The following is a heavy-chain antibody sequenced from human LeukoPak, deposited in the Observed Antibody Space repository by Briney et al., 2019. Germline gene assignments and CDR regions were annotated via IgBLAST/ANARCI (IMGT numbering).Heavy chain of an antibody. Sequence: SETLSLTCAVYDGSFSGYSWSWIRQPPGKGLEWIGEINHSGSTNYNPSLKSRVTISVDTSKNQFSLKLSSVTAADTAVYYCARAWRIGSYRWRGEYYFDYWGQGTLVTVSS. CDR2: INHSGST. CDR1: DGSFSGYS. D-gene: IGHD3-10*01. CDR3: ARAWRIGSYRWRGEYYFDY. V-gene: IGHV4-34*01. J-gene: IGHJ4*02.